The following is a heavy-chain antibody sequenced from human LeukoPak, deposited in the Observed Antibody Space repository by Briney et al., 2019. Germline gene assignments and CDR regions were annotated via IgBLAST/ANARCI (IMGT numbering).Heavy chain of an antibody. V-gene: IGHV3-53*01. CDR2: IYSGDIT. CDR3: ARDADGYED. CDR1: GFSVSNNY. J-gene: IGHJ4*02. D-gene: IGHD5-18*01. Sequence: GGSLRLSCAASGFSVSNNYMSWVRQAPGKGLEWVSVIYSGDITYYTDSVKGRFTISRDNSKNTLYLQMNSLRAEDTAMYYCARDADGYEDWGQGTLVTVSS.